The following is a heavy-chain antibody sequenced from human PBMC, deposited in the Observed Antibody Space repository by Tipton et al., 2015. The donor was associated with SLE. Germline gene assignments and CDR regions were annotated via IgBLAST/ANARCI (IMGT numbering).Heavy chain of an antibody. CDR2: INHSRST. CDR1: GGSISSRSYY. J-gene: IGHJ4*02. CDR3: ASRTLWGGLDY. D-gene: IGHD3-3*01. Sequence: TLSLTCTVSGGSISSRSYYWSWIRQPPGKGLEWIGEINHSRSTNYNPSLKSRVTISVDTSKNQFSLKLSSVTAADTAVYYCASRTLWGGLDYWGQGTLVTVSS. V-gene: IGHV4-39*07.